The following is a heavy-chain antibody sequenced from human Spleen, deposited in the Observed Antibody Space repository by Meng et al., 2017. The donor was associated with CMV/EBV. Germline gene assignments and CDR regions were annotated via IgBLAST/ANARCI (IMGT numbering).Heavy chain of an antibody. D-gene: IGHD1-26*01. CDR2: MNPNSGNT. V-gene: IGHV1-8*03. Sequence: ASVKVSCKASGYTFTSYDINWVRQATGQGLEWMGWMNPNSGNTGYAQKFQGRVTITRNTSISTAYMELSSLRSEDTAVYYCARAGWELPMNWLDPWGPGTLVTVSS. CDR1: GYTFTSYD. CDR3: ARAGWELPMNWLDP. J-gene: IGHJ5*02.